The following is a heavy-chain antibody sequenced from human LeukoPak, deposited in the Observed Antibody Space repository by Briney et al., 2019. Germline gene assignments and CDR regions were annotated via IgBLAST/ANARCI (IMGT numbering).Heavy chain of an antibody. CDR2: IIPIFGTA. D-gene: IGHD6-19*01. J-gene: IGHJ6*03. CDR3: AGSPYSSGWYPFGGYYYYYYVDV. V-gene: IGHV1-69*05. CDR1: GGTFSSYA. Sequence: GASVKVSCKASGGTFSSYAISWVRQAPGQGLEWMGGIIPIFGTANYAQKSQGRVTITTDESTSTAYMELSSLRSEDTAVYYCAGSPYSSGWYPFGGYYYYYYVDVWGKGTTVTVSS.